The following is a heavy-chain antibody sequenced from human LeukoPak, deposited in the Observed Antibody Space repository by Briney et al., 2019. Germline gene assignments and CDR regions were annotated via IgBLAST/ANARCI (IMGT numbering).Heavy chain of an antibody. Sequence: ASVKVSCKASGYTFTGYYMHWVRQAPGQGLEWMGWINPNSGGTNYAQKFQGRVTMTRDTSISTAYMELSSLRSEDTAVYYCARAAIAVAGNIGYFDYWGQGTLVTVSS. V-gene: IGHV1-2*02. D-gene: IGHD6-19*01. J-gene: IGHJ4*02. CDR1: GYTFTGYY. CDR2: INPNSGGT. CDR3: ARAAIAVAGNIGYFDY.